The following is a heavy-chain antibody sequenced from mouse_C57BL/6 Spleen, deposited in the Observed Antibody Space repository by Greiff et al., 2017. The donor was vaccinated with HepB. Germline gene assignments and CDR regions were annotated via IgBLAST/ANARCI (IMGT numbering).Heavy chain of an antibody. D-gene: IGHD4-1*01. Sequence: VQLQQSGPELVKPGASVKISCKASGYAFSSSWMNWVKQRPGKGLEWIGQIYPGDGDTNYNGKFKGKATLTADKSSSTAYMQLSSLTSEDSAVFFCARLLGLDYWGQGTTLTVSS. J-gene: IGHJ2*01. CDR2: IYPGDGDT. CDR1: GYAFSSSW. CDR3: ARLLGLDY. V-gene: IGHV1-82*01.